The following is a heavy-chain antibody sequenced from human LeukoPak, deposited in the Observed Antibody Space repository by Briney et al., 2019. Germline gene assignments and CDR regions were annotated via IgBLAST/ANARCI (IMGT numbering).Heavy chain of an antibody. Sequence: SETLSLTCTVSGGSISSYYWSWIRQPPGKGLEWIGYIYYSGSTNYNPSLKSRVTISVDTSKNQFSLKLSSVTPADTAVYYCARVKSGSYYHFDYWGQGTLVTVSS. CDR3: ARVKSGSYYHFDY. CDR2: IYYSGST. D-gene: IGHD1-26*01. J-gene: IGHJ4*02. CDR1: GGSISSYY. V-gene: IGHV4-59*01.